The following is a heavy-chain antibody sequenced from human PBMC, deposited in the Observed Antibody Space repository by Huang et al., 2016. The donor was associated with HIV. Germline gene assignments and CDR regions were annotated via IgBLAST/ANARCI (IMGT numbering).Heavy chain of an antibody. D-gene: IGHD2-21*02. Sequence: QVQLVQSGAEVKRPGASVKVSCRASGGTCSPNAVSWVRQAPGQGLGLMGVIIPMLGTTNYAQRFQGKVTITADESSSTVYMELSSLRSDDTAVYYCARQPYCGGDCAHYYYFYMDVWGKGTTVTVSS. CDR2: IIPMLGTT. CDR1: GGTCSPNA. V-gene: IGHV1-69*13. J-gene: IGHJ6*03. CDR3: ARQPYCGGDCAHYYYFYMDV.